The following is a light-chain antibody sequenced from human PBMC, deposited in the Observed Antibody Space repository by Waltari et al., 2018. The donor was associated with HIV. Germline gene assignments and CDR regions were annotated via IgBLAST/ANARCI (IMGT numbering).Light chain of an antibody. Sequence: EIVMTQSPATLSVSPGERATLSCRPSQSVSSNLAWYQQKPGQAPRLLIYGASTRAIGIPARFSGSGSGTEFTLTISSLQSEDFAVYYCQQYNNWPPLTFGGGTKVEIK. CDR1: QSVSSN. J-gene: IGKJ4*01. CDR2: GAS. V-gene: IGKV3D-15*01. CDR3: QQYNNWPPLT.